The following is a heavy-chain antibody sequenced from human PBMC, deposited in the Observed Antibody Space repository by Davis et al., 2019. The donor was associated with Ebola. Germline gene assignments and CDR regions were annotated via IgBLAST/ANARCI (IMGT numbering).Heavy chain of an antibody. J-gene: IGHJ4*02. CDR2: INSDGSST. V-gene: IGHV3-74*01. CDR1: GFTFSSYW. CDR3: TTDPPWGSYRYSDY. Sequence: GESLKISCAASGFTFSSYWMHWVRQAPGKGLVWVSRINSDGSSTSYADSVKGRFTISRDNAKNTLYLQMNSLKTEDTAVYYCTTDPPWGSYRYSDYWGQGTLVTVSS. D-gene: IGHD3-16*02.